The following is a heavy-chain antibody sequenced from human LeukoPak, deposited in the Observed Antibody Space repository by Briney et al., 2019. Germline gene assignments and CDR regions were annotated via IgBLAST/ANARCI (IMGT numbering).Heavy chain of an antibody. CDR3: ARGKTYYDFWSANKRYNWFDP. CDR1: GGSISSSSYY. D-gene: IGHD3-3*01. J-gene: IGHJ5*02. CDR2: IYYSGSM. V-gene: IGHV4-39*01. Sequence: SETLSLTCTVPGGSISSSSYYWGWIHQPPGKGLEWIGSIYYSGSMYYNPSLKSRATISVDTSKNQFSLKLSSVTAADTAVYYCARGKTYYDFWSANKRYNWFDPWGQGTLVTVSS.